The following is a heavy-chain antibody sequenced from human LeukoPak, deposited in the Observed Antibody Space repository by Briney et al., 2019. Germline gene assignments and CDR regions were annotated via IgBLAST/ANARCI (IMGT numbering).Heavy chain of an antibody. CDR3: ARNYNYGRYFFDS. CDR2: INRGGST. CDR1: GGSFSGYY. V-gene: IGHV4-34*01. D-gene: IGHD3-10*01. Sequence: SETLSLSCAVYGGSFSGYYLNWIRQPPGKGLEWIGEINRGGSTNYNPSLKSRITISVDTSKNQFSLKLTSVTAADTAVYYCARNYNYGRYFFDSWGRGILVTVSS. J-gene: IGHJ4*02.